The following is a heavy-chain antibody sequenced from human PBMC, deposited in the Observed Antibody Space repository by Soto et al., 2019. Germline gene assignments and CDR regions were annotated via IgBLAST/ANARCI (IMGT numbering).Heavy chain of an antibody. V-gene: IGHV3-33*08. CDR2: IWYDASKQ. Sequence: LRLSCTASGFTLRAYYMNWIRQAPGKGLEWVAVIWYDASKQFYAASVEGRFTISRDNSKAILYLQMNSLRAEDTAVYYCAAWAEGATEVHWGQGTLVTVSS. CDR3: AAWAEGATEVH. J-gene: IGHJ4*02. D-gene: IGHD2-15*01. CDR1: GFTLRAYY.